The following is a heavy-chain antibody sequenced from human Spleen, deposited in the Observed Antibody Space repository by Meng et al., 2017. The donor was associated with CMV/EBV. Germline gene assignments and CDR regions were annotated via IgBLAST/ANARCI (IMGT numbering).Heavy chain of an antibody. J-gene: IGHJ3*02. V-gene: IGHV4-61*01. CDR3: ARGMRYCSGTSCYLLDAFHI. D-gene: IGHD2-2*01. CDR1: GGSVSSGSYH. CDR2: IYYSGST. Sequence: SETLSLTCTVSGGSVSSGSYHWSWIRQPPGKGLEWIGYIYYSGSTNYNPSLKSRVTISVDTSKNQFSLKLSSVTAADTAVYYCARGMRYCSGTSCYLLDAFHIWGQGTMVTVSS.